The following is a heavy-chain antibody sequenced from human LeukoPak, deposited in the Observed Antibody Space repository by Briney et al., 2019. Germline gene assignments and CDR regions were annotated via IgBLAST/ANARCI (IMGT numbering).Heavy chain of an antibody. D-gene: IGHD5-24*01. V-gene: IGHV1-24*01. J-gene: IGHJ4*02. CDR3: ATGWTRAFGYKSFDY. CDR1: GYTLTELS. CDR2: FDPEDGET. Sequence: ASVKVSCKVSGYTLTELSMHWVRQAPGKGLEWMGGFDPEDGETIYAQKFQGRVTMTEDTSTDTAYMELSSLRSEDTAVYYCATGWTRAFGYKSFDYWGQRTLVTVSS.